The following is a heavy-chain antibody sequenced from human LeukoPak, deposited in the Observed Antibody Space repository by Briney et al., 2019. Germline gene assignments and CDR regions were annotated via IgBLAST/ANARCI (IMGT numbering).Heavy chain of an antibody. CDR2: IYTSGST. CDR3: ARGVSGILVAFDI. Sequence: SETLSLTCTVSGGSISSGSYYWSWIRQPAGKGLEWIGRIYTSGSTNYNPSLKSRVTISVDTSKNQFSLKLNSVTAADTAVYYCARGVSGILVAFDIWGQGTMVTVSS. V-gene: IGHV4-61*02. CDR1: GGSISSGSYY. J-gene: IGHJ3*02. D-gene: IGHD1-14*01.